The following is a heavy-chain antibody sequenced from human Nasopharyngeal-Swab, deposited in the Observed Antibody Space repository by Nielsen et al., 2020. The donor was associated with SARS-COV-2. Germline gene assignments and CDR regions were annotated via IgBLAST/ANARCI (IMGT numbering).Heavy chain of an antibody. CDR3: ARVTAYGFDI. Sequence: GGSLRPSCAASGSISSSYWMSWVRQAPGKGLGWVANINLYGSQKNFVDSVKGRFTIPRDNATNVVYLQMNTMRAEATAVYYCARVTAYGFDIWGQGTMVTVSS. J-gene: IGHJ3*02. CDR2: INLYGSQK. V-gene: IGHV3-7*01. D-gene: IGHD3-16*01. CDR1: GSISSSYW.